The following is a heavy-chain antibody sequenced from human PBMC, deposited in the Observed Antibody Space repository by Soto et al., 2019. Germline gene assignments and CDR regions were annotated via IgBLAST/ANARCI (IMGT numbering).Heavy chain of an antibody. CDR2: ISGSGGST. CDR1: GFTFSNYA. Sequence: GGSLRLSCAASGFTFSNYAMSWVRQAPGKGLEWVSAISGSGGSTYYADSVKGRFTISRYNSNNTLYLQMNSLRAEDTSVYYCAKAWKGYSYGYFSFDYWGQGTLVTVSS. CDR3: AKAWKGYSYGYFSFDY. D-gene: IGHD5-18*01. J-gene: IGHJ4*02. V-gene: IGHV3-23*01.